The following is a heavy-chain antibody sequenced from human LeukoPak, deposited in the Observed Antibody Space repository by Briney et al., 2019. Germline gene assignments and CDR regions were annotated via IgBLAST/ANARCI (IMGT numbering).Heavy chain of an antibody. V-gene: IGHV4-4*02. CDR2: IYHSGST. D-gene: IGHD3-10*01. Sequence: PGGSLRLSCEASGFNFGIYTMNGVRQPPGKGLEWIGEIYHSGSTNYNPSLKSRVTISVDKSKNQFSLKLSSVTAADTAVYYCARDTPTPYGAFDIWGQGTMVTVSS. J-gene: IGHJ3*02. CDR3: ARDTPTPYGAFDI. CDR1: GFNFGIYTM.